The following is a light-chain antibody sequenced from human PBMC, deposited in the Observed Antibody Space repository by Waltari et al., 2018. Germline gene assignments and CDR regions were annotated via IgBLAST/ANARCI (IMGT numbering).Light chain of an antibody. J-gene: IGKJ3*01. CDR2: GAS. Sequence: EIVLTQSPGTLSLSPGERATLSCRASQSVNNYLAWFQQKPGQAPRLLIHGASSKATGIPDRISGSGSGTDFTLIISGLEPQDFAVYYGQQYSSSPLTFGPGTKVDIK. CDR3: QQYSSSPLT. V-gene: IGKV3-20*01. CDR1: QSVNNY.